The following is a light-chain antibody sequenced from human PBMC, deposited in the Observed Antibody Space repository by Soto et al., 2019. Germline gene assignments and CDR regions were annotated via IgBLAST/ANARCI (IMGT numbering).Light chain of an antibody. Sequence: QSVLTQPPSVSAAPGQKVTISCSGSSSNIGNNYVSWYQQLPGTAPKLLIYDNSKRPSGIPDRFSGSKSGTSATLGITGLQTGDEADYYSGTCDSSLSAGVFGGGTKLTVL. J-gene: IGLJ2*01. CDR1: SSNIGNNY. V-gene: IGLV1-51*01. CDR3: GTCDSSLSAGV. CDR2: DNS.